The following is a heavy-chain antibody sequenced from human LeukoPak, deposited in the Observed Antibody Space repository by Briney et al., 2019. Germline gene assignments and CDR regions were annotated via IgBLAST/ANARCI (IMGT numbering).Heavy chain of an antibody. V-gene: IGHV4-34*01. D-gene: IGHD2-2*01. CDR3: AVIGCSSTSCSYYHYYMDV. CDR2: INHSGST. J-gene: IGHJ6*03. CDR1: GGSFSGYY. Sequence: PSETLSLTCAGYGGSFSGYYWSWIRQPPGKGLEWIGEINHSGSTNYNPSLKSRVTTSVDTSKNQFSLKLSSVTAADTAVYYCAVIGCSSTSCSYYHYYMDVWGKGTTVTVSS.